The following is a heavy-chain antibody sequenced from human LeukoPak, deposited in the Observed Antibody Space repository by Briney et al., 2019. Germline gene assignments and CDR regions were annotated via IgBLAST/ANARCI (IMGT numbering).Heavy chain of an antibody. CDR3: NTDGDYGDYVDS. Sequence: GGSLRLSCAASGFTFNLAWINWVRQAPGKGLEWVGRIKNKIDGGTTDYAAPVKGRFTISRDDSKNTVYLQMNSLKSEDTALYYCNTDGDYGDYVDSWGQGTLVTISS. CDR2: IKNKIDGGTT. V-gene: IGHV3-15*07. D-gene: IGHD4-17*01. CDR1: GFTFNLAW. J-gene: IGHJ4*02.